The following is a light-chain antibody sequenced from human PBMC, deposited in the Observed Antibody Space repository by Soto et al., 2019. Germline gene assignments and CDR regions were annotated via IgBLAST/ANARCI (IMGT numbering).Light chain of an antibody. V-gene: IGLV2-23*01. CDR1: SSDVGGYNY. CDR3: CLYVGGRTYL. CDR2: DDT. Sequence: QSALTQPASVSGSPGQSITISCTGTSSDVGGYNYVSWYQQHPGKAPKLMIYDDTKRPSGVSSRFSGSKSGNTASLTISGLQTEDEADYYCCLYVGGRTYLFGTGTKLTVL. J-gene: IGLJ1*01.